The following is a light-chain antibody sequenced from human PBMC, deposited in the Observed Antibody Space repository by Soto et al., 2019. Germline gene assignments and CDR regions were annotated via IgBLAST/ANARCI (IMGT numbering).Light chain of an antibody. CDR2: DTS. V-gene: IGLV7-46*01. CDR1: TGAVTSGHY. J-gene: IGLJ3*02. CDR3: LFSFGGAGGV. Sequence: QAVVTQEPSLTVSPGGTVTLTCGSSTGAVTSGHYPYWFQQKPGQAPRTLIFDTSNKHSWTPARFSGSLLGGKAALTLSGAQPEDEAEYYCLFSFGGAGGVFGGGTKVTVL.